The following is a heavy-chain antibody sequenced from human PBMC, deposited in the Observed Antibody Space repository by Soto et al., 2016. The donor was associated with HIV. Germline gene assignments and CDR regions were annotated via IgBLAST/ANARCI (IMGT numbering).Heavy chain of an antibody. CDR1: GFTFSDYY. D-gene: IGHD2-2*01. CDR3: ARDRRNIVIAFGYGMDV. J-gene: IGHJ6*02. Sequence: QVQLVESGGGVVKPGGSLRLFCTASGFTFSDYYINWIRQAPGKGLEWVSYISSSGGYTKYADSVKGRFTISRDNAKNSLYPQMNNLRVEDTATYYCARDRRNIVIAFGYGMDVWGQGTTVTVSS. CDR2: ISSSGGYT. V-gene: IGHV3-11*05.